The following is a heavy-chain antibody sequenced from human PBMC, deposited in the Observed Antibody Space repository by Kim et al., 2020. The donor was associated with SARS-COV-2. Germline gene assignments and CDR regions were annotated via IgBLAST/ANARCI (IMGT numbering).Heavy chain of an antibody. CDR2: IYYSGST. V-gene: IGHV4-59*08. CDR1: GGSISSYY. D-gene: IGHD6-13*01. J-gene: IGHJ6*02. Sequence: SETLSLTCTVSGGSISSYYWSWIRQPPGKGLEWIGYIYYSGSTNYNPSLKSRVTISVDTSKNQFSLKLSSVTAADTAVYYCARRSRYSSSWQYYYYYGMDVWGQGTTVTVSS. CDR3: ARRSRYSSSWQYYYYYGMDV.